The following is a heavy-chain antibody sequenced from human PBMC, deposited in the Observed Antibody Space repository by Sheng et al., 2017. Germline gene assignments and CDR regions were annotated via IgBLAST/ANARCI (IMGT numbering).Heavy chain of an antibody. J-gene: IGHJ4*02. CDR3: AREGGTTRFLDY. D-gene: IGHD1-7*01. CDR2: IHTSGST. CDR1: GGSISGYY. Sequence: QVQLQESGPGLVKPSETLSLTCTVSGGSISGYYWSYIRQPAGKGLEWIGRIHTSGSTNYIPSLASRVTMSVDTSKNQFSLRLTSVTAADTAVYYCAREGGTTRFLDYWGQGTLVTVSS. V-gene: IGHV4-4*07.